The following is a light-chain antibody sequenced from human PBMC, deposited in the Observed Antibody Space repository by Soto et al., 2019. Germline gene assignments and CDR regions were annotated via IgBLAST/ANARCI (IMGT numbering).Light chain of an antibody. Sequence: IVLTHSPATLSLSPGERATLSCRASPSVTNFLAWYQQKPGQAPRLLIYGAFNRATGIPARFSGSGSGTDFTLTISSLEPEDSAVYYCQQRNVWPPVNFGQGTRLEIK. J-gene: IGKJ5*01. CDR3: QQRNVWPPVN. CDR2: GAF. V-gene: IGKV3-11*01. CDR1: PSVTNF.